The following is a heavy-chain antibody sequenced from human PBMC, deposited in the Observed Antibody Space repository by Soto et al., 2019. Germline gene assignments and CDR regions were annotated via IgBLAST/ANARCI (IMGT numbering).Heavy chain of an antibody. V-gene: IGHV3-23*01. CDR3: AKRRGAGGHFDY. J-gene: IGHJ4*02. D-gene: IGHD2-15*01. Sequence: GGSLRLSCAASGFTFSSYAMDWVRQGPGKGQERVAVVSIGGSTHYADNVRGRFTISRDNSKNTLHLQMNSLTAEDTAAYFCAKRRGAGGHFDYWGQGALVTVSS. CDR1: GFTFSSYA. CDR2: VSIGGST.